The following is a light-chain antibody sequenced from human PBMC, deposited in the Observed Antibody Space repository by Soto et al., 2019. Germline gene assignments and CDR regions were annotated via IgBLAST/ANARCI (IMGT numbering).Light chain of an antibody. CDR2: DTS. Sequence: IVFTHSPATLSSSTGARATLSCGASQTVSNKLAWYQHKPGQAPRLLIYDTSNRATGIPARFSGSGSGTDFTLTISSLEPEDFAVYYCHQRKSWPRTFGQGTKVDI. V-gene: IGKV3-11*01. CDR1: QTVSNK. CDR3: HQRKSWPRT. J-gene: IGKJ1*01.